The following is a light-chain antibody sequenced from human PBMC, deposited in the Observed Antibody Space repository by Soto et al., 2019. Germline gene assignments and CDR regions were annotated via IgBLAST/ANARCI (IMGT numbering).Light chain of an antibody. CDR1: QSISSY. Sequence: DLQMTQSPSSLSASVGARVTITCRASQSISSYLKWYQQKQGKAPNLLIYAGSSLQSGVPPRFSGGGSGKVFTHTISSQHHEDVASDYCQQSNTTPTFGQGTQRDIK. CDR2: AGS. J-gene: IGKJ5*01. CDR3: QQSNTTPT. V-gene: IGKV1-39*01.